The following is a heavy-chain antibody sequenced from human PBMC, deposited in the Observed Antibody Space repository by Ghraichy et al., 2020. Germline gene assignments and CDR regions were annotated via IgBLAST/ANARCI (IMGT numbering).Heavy chain of an antibody. CDR3: AKDLSSSWFLAFDY. CDR2: ISTSGVNT. CDR1: GFTFSNYA. V-gene: IGHV3-23*01. J-gene: IGHJ4*02. D-gene: IGHD6-13*01. Sequence: GGSLRLSCAASGFTFSNYAMSWVRQAPGKELEWVSTISTSGVNTYYTDSVKGRFTISSDNSKNTLYLQMNSLRAEDTAVYYCAKDLSSSWFLAFDYWGQGTLVTVSS.